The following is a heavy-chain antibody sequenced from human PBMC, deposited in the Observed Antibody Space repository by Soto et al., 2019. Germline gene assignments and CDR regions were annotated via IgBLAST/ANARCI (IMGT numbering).Heavy chain of an antibody. J-gene: IGHJ4*02. CDR3: AKDGRQWLVGLPLSVEWFY. CDR1: GFTFSSYA. D-gene: IGHD6-19*01. Sequence: LRLSCAASGFTFSSYAMSWVRQAPGKGLEWVSAISGSGGSTYYADSVKGRFTISRDNSKNTLYLQMNSLRAEDTAVYYCAKDGRQWLVGLPLSVEWFYWGQGTLVTVSS. CDR2: ISGSGGST. V-gene: IGHV3-23*01.